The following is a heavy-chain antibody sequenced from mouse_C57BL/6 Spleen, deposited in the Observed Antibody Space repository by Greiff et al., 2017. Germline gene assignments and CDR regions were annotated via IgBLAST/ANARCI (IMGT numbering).Heavy chain of an antibody. D-gene: IGHD1-1*01. J-gene: IGHJ3*01. CDR3: ARSDHYGSSPRFAY. CDR1: GYTFTDYN. V-gene: IGHV1-18*01. Sequence: VQLQQSGPELVKPGASVKIPCKASGYTFTDYNMDWVKQSHGKSLEWIGDINPNNGGTIYNQKFKGKATLTVDKSSSTAYMELRSLTSEDTAVYYGARSDHYGSSPRFAYWGQGTLVTVSA. CDR2: INPNNGGT.